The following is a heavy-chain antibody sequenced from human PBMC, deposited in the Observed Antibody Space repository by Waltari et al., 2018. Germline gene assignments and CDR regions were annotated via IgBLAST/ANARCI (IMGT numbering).Heavy chain of an antibody. D-gene: IGHD1-1*01. CDR3: ARDRGRGLYLDT. V-gene: IGHV4-4*02. CDR2: VHGSGRT. J-gene: IGHJ4*02. Sequence: QESGPGLVKPSGTLSLICAVSGDSMSTTHWWSWVRQTPGKGLEWIGQVHGSGRTNYNQSFASRVTISLDTSTHHFALKVTSATAADTAFYYCARDRGRGLYLDTWGPGILVTVSP. CDR1: GDSMSTTHW.